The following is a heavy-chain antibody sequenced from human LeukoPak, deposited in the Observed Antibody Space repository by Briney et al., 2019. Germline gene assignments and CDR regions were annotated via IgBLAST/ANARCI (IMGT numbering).Heavy chain of an antibody. V-gene: IGHV3-74*01. D-gene: IGHD3-10*01. Sequence: PGGSLRLFCAASGFTFSNYWMHWVRQAPGKGLVWVSRINSDGSSTSYADSVKGRFTISRDNAKNTLYLQMNSLRAEDTAVYHCARGTPMDYYYYYMDVWGKGTTVTVSS. J-gene: IGHJ6*03. CDR3: ARGTPMDYYYYYMDV. CDR2: INSDGSST. CDR1: GFTFSNYW.